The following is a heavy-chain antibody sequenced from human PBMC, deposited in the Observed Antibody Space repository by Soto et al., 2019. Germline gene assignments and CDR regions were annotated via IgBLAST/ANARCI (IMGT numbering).Heavy chain of an antibody. CDR2: LYTDGTRT. Sequence: EVQLVESGGGLVQPGGSLRLSXAAXGFXFSXYWMHWVRQAPGKGLVWVSRLYTDGTRTSYADSVKGRFTISRDNAKNTLYLQMNSLRAEDTAVYYCARGAGGYYYMDVWGKGTTVTVSS. D-gene: IGHD3-10*01. J-gene: IGHJ6*03. CDR1: GFXFSXYW. V-gene: IGHV3-74*01. CDR3: ARGAGGYYYMDV.